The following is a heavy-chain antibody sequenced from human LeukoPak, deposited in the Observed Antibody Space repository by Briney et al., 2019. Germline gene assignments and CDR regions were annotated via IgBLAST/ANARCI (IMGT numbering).Heavy chain of an antibody. D-gene: IGHD3-9*01. CDR2: INQDGGGR. J-gene: IGHJ4*02. CDR1: GFTFTSYW. V-gene: IGHV3-7*01. Sequence: GGSLRLSCAASGFTFTSYWMTWVRQAPGKGLEWVANINQDGGGRYYVDSVKGRFTISRDNAKNSVHLQMNSLRAEDTAVYYCARARHYDILTGSESHDFDYWGQGTLVTVSS. CDR3: ARARHYDILTGSESHDFDY.